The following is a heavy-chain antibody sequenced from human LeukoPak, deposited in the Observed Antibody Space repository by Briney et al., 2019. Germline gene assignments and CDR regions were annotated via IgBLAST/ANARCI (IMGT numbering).Heavy chain of an antibody. CDR2: IYSGGST. CDR3: AKSDCSSSTCSFRNWFDP. Sequence: PGGSLRLSCAASGFIVSTNYMNWVRQAPGKGLEWVSVIYSGGSTDYADSVKGRFTISRDNSKNTLYLHMNSLRAEDTAIYYCAKSDCSSSTCSFRNWFDPWGQGTLVTVSS. D-gene: IGHD2-2*01. CDR1: GFIVSTNY. V-gene: IGHV3-53*01. J-gene: IGHJ5*02.